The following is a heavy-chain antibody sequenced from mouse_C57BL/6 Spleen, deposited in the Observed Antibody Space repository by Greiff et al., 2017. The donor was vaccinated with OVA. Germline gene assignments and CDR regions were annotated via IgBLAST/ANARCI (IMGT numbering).Heavy chain of an antibody. Sequence: EVKVEESGGGLVQPGGSMKLSCVASGFTFSNYWMNWVRQSPEKGLEWVAQIRLKSDNYATHYAESVKGRFTISRDDSKSSVYLQMNNLRAEDTGIYYCNTIGYFDVWGTGTTVTVSS. CDR2: IRLKSDNYAT. J-gene: IGHJ1*03. CDR3: NTIGYFDV. CDR1: GFTFSNYW. D-gene: IGHD2-12*01. V-gene: IGHV6-3*01.